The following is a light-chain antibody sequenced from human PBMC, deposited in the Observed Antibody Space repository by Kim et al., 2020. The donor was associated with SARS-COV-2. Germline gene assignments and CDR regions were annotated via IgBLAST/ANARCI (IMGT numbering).Light chain of an antibody. CDR3: QSYDSSRRGV. V-gene: IGLV1-40*01. J-gene: IGLJ3*02. Sequence: QSVLTQPPSVSGAPGQRVTISCTGSSSNIGAGDDVPWYQQLPGTAPKLLIYGNSNRPSGVPDRFSGSKSGTSASLAITGLQAEDEADYYCQSYDSSRRGVFGGGTQLTVL. CDR2: GNS. CDR1: SSNIGAGDD.